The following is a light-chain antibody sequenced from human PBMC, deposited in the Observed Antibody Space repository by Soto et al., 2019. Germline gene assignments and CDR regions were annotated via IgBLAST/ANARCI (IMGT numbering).Light chain of an antibody. CDR3: CSYAGSYTLV. V-gene: IGLV2-11*01. Sequence: QSALTQPRAVSGSPGQSVTLSCTGTSSDVGGYHYVSWYQHHPGKAPKIIIYDVNKRPSGVPDRFSGSKSGNTASLTLSGLQTDDEADYYCCSYAGSYTLVFGGGTKVTVL. CDR2: DVN. J-gene: IGLJ2*01. CDR1: SSDVGGYHY.